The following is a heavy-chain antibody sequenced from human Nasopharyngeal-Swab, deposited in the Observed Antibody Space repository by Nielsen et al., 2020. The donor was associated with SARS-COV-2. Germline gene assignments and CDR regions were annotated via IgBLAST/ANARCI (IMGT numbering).Heavy chain of an antibody. D-gene: IGHD2-2*01. CDR1: DYSISSGYY. J-gene: IGHJ4*02. CDR3: ARHPYPTYYFDY. CDR2: IYHSGST. Sequence: THSLTSAVSDYSISSGYYWGWIRQPPGKGLEWIGSIYHSGSTYYNPSLKSRVTISVDTSKNQFSLKLSSVTATDTAVYYCARHPYPTYYFDYWGQGTLVTVSS. V-gene: IGHV4-38-2*01.